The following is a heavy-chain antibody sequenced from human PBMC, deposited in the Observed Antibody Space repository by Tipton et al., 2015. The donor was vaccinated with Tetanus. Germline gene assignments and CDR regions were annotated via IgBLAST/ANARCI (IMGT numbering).Heavy chain of an antibody. V-gene: IGHV4-39*01. D-gene: IGHD3-10*01. J-gene: IGHJ4*02. Sequence: TLSLTCTVSGGSMRSGTFYWDWIRQSPGKGLEWIGIVYYNGNSLENPSLKGRVTLSLDKSKNQFSLKLRPVTAADTAIYYCARLREIVSRSGWAFDYWGQGILVTVSS. CDR1: GGSMRSGTFY. CDR2: VYYNGNS. CDR3: ARLREIVSRSGWAFDY.